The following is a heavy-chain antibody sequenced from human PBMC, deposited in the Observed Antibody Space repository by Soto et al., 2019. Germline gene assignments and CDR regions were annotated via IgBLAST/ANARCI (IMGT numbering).Heavy chain of an antibody. CDR3: ASKEDSSDY. CDR2: IFYSGST. V-gene: IGHV4-31*03. Sequence: SETVSLTCSVSGVSLTSGTYYWSWIRQHPGKGLEWIGYIFYSGSTDYNPSLKSRVNISVDTSKNQFSLKLSSVTAADTAVYYCASKEDSSDYWGQATMVTV. CDR1: GVSLTSGTYY. J-gene: IGHJ4*02.